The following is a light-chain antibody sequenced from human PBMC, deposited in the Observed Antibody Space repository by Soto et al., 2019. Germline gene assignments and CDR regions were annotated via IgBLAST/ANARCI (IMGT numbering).Light chain of an antibody. CDR2: GAS. CDR1: QSVSSSY. Sequence: EVVLTQSPGVLSLSPGEIVTLSCRASQSVSSSYLAWYQQKPGQAPRLLIYGASSRAIDIPRRFSGSGSGTDFTLTIGGLEPEDVAVDFCQQYGGSHWTFGQGTKVESK. J-gene: IGKJ1*01. CDR3: QQYGGSHWT. V-gene: IGKV3-20*01.